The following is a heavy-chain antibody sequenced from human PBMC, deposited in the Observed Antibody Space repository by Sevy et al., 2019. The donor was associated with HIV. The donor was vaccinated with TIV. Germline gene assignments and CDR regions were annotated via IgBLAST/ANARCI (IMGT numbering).Heavy chain of an antibody. J-gene: IGHJ3*02. V-gene: IGHV4-34*01. D-gene: IGHD6-19*01. CDR2: INHSGST. CDR3: ARGQGGGSGSRATVFDI. CDR1: GGSFSGYY. Sequence: SETLSLTCAVYGGSFSGYYWSWIRQPPGKGLEWIGEINHSGSTNYNPSLKSRVTISVDTSKNQFSLKLSSVTAADTAVYYCARGQGGGSGSRATVFDIWGQGTMVTVSS.